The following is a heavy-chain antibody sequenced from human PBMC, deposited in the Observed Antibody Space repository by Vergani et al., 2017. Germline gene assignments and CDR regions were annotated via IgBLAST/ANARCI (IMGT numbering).Heavy chain of an antibody. CDR1: GFSVSANY. V-gene: IGHV3-66*01. J-gene: IGHJ6*02. CDR3: SYGMYV. CDR2: LYVVGTS. Sequence: EVRLVDSGGGLVQPGGSLRLSCAASGFSVSANYMSWVRQAPGKGLEWVSILYVVGTSDYADSVKGRFTVSRDISKNTLHLQLNSLGVEDTAVYFCSYGMYVWCQGTTVTVSS.